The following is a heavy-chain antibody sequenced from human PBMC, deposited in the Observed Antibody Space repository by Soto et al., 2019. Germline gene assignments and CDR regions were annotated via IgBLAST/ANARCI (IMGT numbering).Heavy chain of an antibody. Sequence: QVQLQESGPGLVKPSETLSLTCTVSGGSISNYYWSWIRQPAGKGLEWIGRIYTSGSTNYNPSLKSRVTMSVDTSKNHFSLRLNSVTAADTAVYYCATTEWFGELGSWFDQWGQGTLVTVSS. CDR1: GGSISNYY. D-gene: IGHD3-10*01. J-gene: IGHJ5*02. CDR2: IYTSGST. CDR3: ATTEWFGELGSWFDQ. V-gene: IGHV4-4*07.